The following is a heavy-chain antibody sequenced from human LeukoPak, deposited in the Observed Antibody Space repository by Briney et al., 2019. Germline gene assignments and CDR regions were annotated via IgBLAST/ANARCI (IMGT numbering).Heavy chain of an antibody. CDR3: ARLVGLSTTASY. D-gene: IGHD5/OR15-5a*01. CDR1: GYTFIGYY. J-gene: IGHJ4*02. Sequence: ASVTVSCKASGYTFIGYYLHWVRQAPGQGLEWMGWINPTSGGTNYAQKLQDRVTMTRDTSINTAYMELNSLTSDDTAVYYCARLVGLSTTASYWGQGTLVIVSS. CDR2: INPTSGGT. V-gene: IGHV1-2*02.